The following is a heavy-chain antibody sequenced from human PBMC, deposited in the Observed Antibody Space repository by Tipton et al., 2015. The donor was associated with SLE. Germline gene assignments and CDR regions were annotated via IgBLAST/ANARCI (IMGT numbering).Heavy chain of an antibody. D-gene: IGHD3-10*01. CDR1: GFTLDDYA. V-gene: IGHV3-9*01. Sequence: SLRLSCAASGFTLDDYAMHWVRQAPGKGLEWVSGISWNSGNIDYADSVKGRFTISRDNAKNSLYLQMNSLRAEDTALYYCAKDPTMVQGVIMGVEFDYWGQGTLVTVSS. CDR3: AKDPTMVQGVIMGVEFDY. CDR2: ISWNSGNI. J-gene: IGHJ4*02.